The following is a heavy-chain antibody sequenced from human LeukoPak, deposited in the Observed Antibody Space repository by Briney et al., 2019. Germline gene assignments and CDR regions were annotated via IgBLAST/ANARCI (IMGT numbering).Heavy chain of an antibody. J-gene: IGHJ3*02. CDR3: ARDQSRVKDLDAFDI. Sequence: GGSLRLSCAASGFTFSSYSMTSVRQAPGKGLEWVSYISSSSSTIYYADSVKGRFTISRDNAKNSLYLQMNSLRAEDTAVYYCARDQSRVKDLDAFDIWGQGTMVTVSS. D-gene: IGHD3-22*01. V-gene: IGHV3-48*01. CDR1: GFTFSSYS. CDR2: ISSSSSTI.